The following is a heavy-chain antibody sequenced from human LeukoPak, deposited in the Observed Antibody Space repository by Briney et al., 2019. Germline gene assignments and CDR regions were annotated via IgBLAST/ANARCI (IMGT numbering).Heavy chain of an antibody. CDR2: IKQDGSEK. Sequence: GGSLRLSCAASGFTFSTYWMHWVRQAPGKGLEWVANIKQDGSEKYYVDSVKGRFTISRDNAKNSLYLQMNSLRAEDTAVYYCARDLTVVVPAATTQYYYYGMDVWGQGTTVTVSS. CDR3: ARDLTVVVPAATTQYYYYGMDV. V-gene: IGHV3-7*03. D-gene: IGHD2-2*01. J-gene: IGHJ6*02. CDR1: GFTFSTYW.